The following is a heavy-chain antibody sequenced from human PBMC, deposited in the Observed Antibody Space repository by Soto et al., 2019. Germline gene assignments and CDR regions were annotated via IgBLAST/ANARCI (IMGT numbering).Heavy chain of an antibody. CDR3: ARDMWSDYYYYMDV. J-gene: IGHJ6*03. Sequence: GGSPRLSCAASGFTVSSNYMSWVRQAPGKGLEWVSVIYSGGSTYYADSVKGRFTISRDNSKNTLYLQMNSLRAEDTAVYYCARDMWSDYYYYMDVWGKGTTVTVSS. D-gene: IGHD3-3*01. CDR1: GFTVSSNY. V-gene: IGHV3-66*01. CDR2: IYSGGST.